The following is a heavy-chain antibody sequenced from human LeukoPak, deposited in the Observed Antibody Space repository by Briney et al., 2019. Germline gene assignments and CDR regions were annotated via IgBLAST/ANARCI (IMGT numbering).Heavy chain of an antibody. CDR2: ISGSGGLT. V-gene: IGHV3-23*01. J-gene: IGHJ4*02. D-gene: IGHD6-19*01. Sequence: GRSLRLSCATSGFTFSSYAMTWIRQAPGKGLEWVSGISGSGGLTNYADSVKGRFTISRDNSKNTLYLEMNSLRAEDTAVYYCAKAISGWYYFDNWGQGTLLTVSS. CDR1: GFTFSSYA. CDR3: AKAISGWYYFDN.